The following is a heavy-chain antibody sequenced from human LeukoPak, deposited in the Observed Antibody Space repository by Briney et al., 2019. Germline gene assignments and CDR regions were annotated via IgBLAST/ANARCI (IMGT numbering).Heavy chain of an antibody. J-gene: IGHJ4*02. CDR1: GFTFSSYW. Sequence: GGSLRLSCEASGFTFSSYWMSWVRQAPGKGLEWVANISQDGSEKYYVDSVKGRFTISRDNAKNSLYLQMNSRRAEDTAVYYCARDRGGYCSGNTCAHPIDYWGQGILVTVSP. D-gene: IGHD2-15*01. CDR2: ISQDGSEK. V-gene: IGHV3-7*01. CDR3: ARDRGGYCSGNTCAHPIDY.